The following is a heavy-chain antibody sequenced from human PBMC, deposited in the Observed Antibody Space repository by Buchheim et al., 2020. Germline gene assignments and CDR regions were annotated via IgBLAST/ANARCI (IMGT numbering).Heavy chain of an antibody. J-gene: IGHJ6*01. CDR1: GFTFSSYS. Sequence: EVQLVESGGGLVQPGGSLRLSCAASGFTFSSYSMNWVRQAPGKGLEWVSYIRSSSSTIYYADSVKGRFTTSRDNAKNSLYLKMNRLRAEDTAVYYCARLTVTFFYYYYYGMYVWGQETT. D-gene: IGHD4-17*01. CDR3: ARLTVTFFYYYYYGMYV. CDR2: IRSSSSTI. V-gene: IGHV3-48*01.